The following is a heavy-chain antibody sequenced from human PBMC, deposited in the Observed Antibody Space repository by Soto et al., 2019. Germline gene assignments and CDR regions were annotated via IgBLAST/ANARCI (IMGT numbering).Heavy chain of an antibody. Sequence: ASVKVSCKASGYTFTGYYMHWVRQAPGQGLEWMGWINPNSGGTKYSQKFQGRVTITRDTSASTAYMELSSLRSEDTAVYYCAREAYDSSGYFSYFDYWGQGTLVTVSS. CDR3: AREAYDSSGYFSYFDY. J-gene: IGHJ4*02. V-gene: IGHV1-2*02. CDR1: GYTFTGYY. D-gene: IGHD3-22*01. CDR2: INPNSGGT.